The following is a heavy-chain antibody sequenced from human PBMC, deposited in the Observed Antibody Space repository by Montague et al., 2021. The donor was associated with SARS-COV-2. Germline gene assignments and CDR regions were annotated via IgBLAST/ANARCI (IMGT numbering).Heavy chain of an antibody. Sequence: SLRLSCAASGFTFSSYAMSWVRQAPGKGLEWVSAISGSGGSTYYADSVKGRFTISRGNSKNTLYLQMNSLRAEDTAVYYCAKAGDTMVRGVITSYYYYGMDVWGQGTTVTVSS. CDR2: ISGSGGST. D-gene: IGHD3-10*01. J-gene: IGHJ6*02. CDR3: AKAGDTMVRGVITSYYYYGMDV. V-gene: IGHV3-23*01. CDR1: GFTFSSYA.